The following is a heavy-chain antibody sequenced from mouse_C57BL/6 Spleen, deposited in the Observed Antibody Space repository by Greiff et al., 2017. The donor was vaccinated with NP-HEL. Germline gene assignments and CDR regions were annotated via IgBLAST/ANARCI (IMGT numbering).Heavy chain of an antibody. CDR1: GYTFTSYW. CDR3: ARGGTAQGFDY. Sequence: QVQLQQPGAELVKPGASVKMSCKASGYTFTSYWITWVKQRPGQGLEWIGDIYPGSGSTNYNEKFKSKATLTVDTSSSTAYLHLSSLTSEDSAVYYCARGGTAQGFDYWGQGTTLTVSS. J-gene: IGHJ2*01. CDR2: IYPGSGST. V-gene: IGHV1-55*01. D-gene: IGHD3-2*02.